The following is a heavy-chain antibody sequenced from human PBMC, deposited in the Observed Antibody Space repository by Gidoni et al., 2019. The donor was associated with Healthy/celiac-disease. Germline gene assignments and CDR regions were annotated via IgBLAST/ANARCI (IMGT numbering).Heavy chain of an antibody. Sequence: EVQLVESGGGLVKPGGSLRLSCAASGFTFSSYSMNWVRKAPGKGLEWVSSISSSSSYIYYADSVKGRFTISRDNAKNSLYLQMNSLRAEDTAVYYCARAKNYYGSGSFFAWGQGTLVTVSS. CDR3: ARAKNYYGSGSFFA. CDR1: GFTFSSYS. D-gene: IGHD3-10*01. CDR2: ISSSSSYI. V-gene: IGHV3-21*01. J-gene: IGHJ5*02.